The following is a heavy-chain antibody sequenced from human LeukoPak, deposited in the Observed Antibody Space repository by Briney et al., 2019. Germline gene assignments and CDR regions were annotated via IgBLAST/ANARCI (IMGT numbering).Heavy chain of an antibody. CDR2: IRSKGYGGTT. Sequence: PGGSLRLSCTGSGFMFDDYALTWVRQAPGKGLEWISFIRSKGYGGTTDYAASVKGRFTISRDDSKVVLYLQMNSLKTDDTAVYFCTGNRGGQLPFDYWGRGTQVTVSS. CDR1: GFMFDDYA. J-gene: IGHJ4*02. CDR3: TGNRGGQLPFDY. V-gene: IGHV3-49*04. D-gene: IGHD1-1*01.